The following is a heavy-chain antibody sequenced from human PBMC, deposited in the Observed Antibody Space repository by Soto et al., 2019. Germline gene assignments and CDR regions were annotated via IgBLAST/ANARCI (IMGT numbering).Heavy chain of an antibody. V-gene: IGHV3-73*01. J-gene: IGHJ4*02. CDR1: GFTFSGSA. CDR3: ATTYYYDTGGYSPIDY. Sequence: PWGSLRLSCAASGFTFSGSALHWVRQASGKGLEWVGHIRSKTNNYATAHAASVKGRFTISRDDSKNTAYLQMDSLRPEDTALNYCATTYYYDTGGYSPIDYWGQGTLVTVSS. D-gene: IGHD3-22*01. CDR2: IRSKTNNYAT.